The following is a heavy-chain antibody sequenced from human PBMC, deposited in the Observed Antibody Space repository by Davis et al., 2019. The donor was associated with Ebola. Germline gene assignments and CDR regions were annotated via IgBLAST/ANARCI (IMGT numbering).Heavy chain of an antibody. CDR3: AKDKGYGVPFDY. J-gene: IGHJ4*02. CDR1: GFTFSSYA. CDR2: ITGSGDST. D-gene: IGHD4-17*01. V-gene: IGHV3-23*01. Sequence: EGSLRLSCAASGFTFSSYAMNWVRQAPGKGLEWVSTITGSGDSTHYADSVKGRFTISRDNSKNTLCLQMNSLRAEDTAVYYCAKDKGYGVPFDYWGQGTLVTVSS.